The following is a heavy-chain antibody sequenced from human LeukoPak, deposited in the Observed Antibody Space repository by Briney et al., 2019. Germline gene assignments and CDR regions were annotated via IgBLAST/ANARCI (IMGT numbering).Heavy chain of an antibody. CDR3: ARDRDYDDSSGLDY. V-gene: IGHV3-30*04. D-gene: IGHD3-22*01. J-gene: IGHJ4*02. CDR1: GFTFRAYA. CDR2: ISSDGGNM. Sequence: GGSLRLSCAASGFTFRAYAMHWVRQAPGKGLERVAIISSDGGNMYDADSVKGRFTISRDNSKNTLYLQMNSLTTEDTAVYYCARDRDYDDSSGLDYWGQGTLVTVSS.